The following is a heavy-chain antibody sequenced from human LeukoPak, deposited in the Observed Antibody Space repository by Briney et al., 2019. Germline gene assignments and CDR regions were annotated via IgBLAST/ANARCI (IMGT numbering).Heavy chain of an antibody. J-gene: IGHJ5*02. D-gene: IGHD3-22*01. CDR2: ISSDGSTT. CDR3: ARGPYYYDSSAYYPS. V-gene: IGHV3-74*01. Sequence: GGSLRLSCAASGFTFSSNWMHWVRQAPGKGLLWVSRISSDGSTTTYADSVKGRFTISRDNAKNTLYLQMNSLRAEDTAFYYCARGPYYYDSSAYYPSWGQGTLVTVSS. CDR1: GFTFSSNW.